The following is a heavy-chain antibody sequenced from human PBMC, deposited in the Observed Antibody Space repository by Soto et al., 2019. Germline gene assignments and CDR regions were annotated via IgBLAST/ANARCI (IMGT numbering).Heavy chain of an antibody. CDR3: ARKAAPGSSYFDY. CDR2: IIPPFGTA. Sequence: SVKVSCKASGDTFNRYSLSWVRQAPGQGLEWMGGIIPPFGTAHYAQKFQGRVTITADESSSTVYMQPSSLKSDDTAVYFCARKAAPGSSYFDYWGQGTLVTVSS. D-gene: IGHD6-13*01. CDR1: GDTFNRYS. J-gene: IGHJ4*02. V-gene: IGHV1-69*13.